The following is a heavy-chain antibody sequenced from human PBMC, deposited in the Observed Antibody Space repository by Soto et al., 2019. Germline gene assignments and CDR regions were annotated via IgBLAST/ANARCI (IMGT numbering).Heavy chain of an antibody. Sequence: QVQLAQSGDEVKKPGASVKVSCKASGYIFVNYGIAWVRQAPGQGLEWMGWISPYTGNTHSATKVQGRLTMTTDTSTSTAYLDLGSLTPDDTAVYYCVMVDNYVTPTPQDVWGQGTTVTVSS. CDR1: GYIFVNYG. D-gene: IGHD3-16*01. CDR2: ISPYTGNT. CDR3: VMVDNYVTPTPQDV. J-gene: IGHJ6*02. V-gene: IGHV1-18*01.